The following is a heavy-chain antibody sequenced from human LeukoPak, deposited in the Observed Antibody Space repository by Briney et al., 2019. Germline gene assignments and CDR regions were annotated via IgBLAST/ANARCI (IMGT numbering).Heavy chain of an antibody. V-gene: IGHV3-9*01. D-gene: IGHD3-22*01. CDR1: GFTFDDYA. J-gene: IGHJ4*02. CDR2: ISWNSGSI. CDR3: AKDMGPSGGYYDSSGYPFDY. Sequence: SLRLSCAASGFTFDDYALHWVRQAPGKGLEWVSGISWNSGSIGYADSVKGRFTISRDNAKNSLYLQMNSLRAEDTALYYCAKDMGPSGGYYDSSGYPFDYWGQGTLVTVSS.